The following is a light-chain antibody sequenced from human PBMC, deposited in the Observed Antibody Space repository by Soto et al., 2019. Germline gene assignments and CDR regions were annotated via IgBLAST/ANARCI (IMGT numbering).Light chain of an antibody. CDR1: HSDVGAYDA. J-gene: IGLJ1*01. V-gene: IGLV2-23*01. Sequence: QSALAQPASVSASPGQPITISSPRTHSDVGAYDAVSWYQQHPHKAPRLIIYRSTQRPSGVSNRFSGSTSGNAASLTVSALQADDEADYFCCSSAPESTYVFGTGTKVTVL. CDR2: RST. CDR3: CSSAPESTYV.